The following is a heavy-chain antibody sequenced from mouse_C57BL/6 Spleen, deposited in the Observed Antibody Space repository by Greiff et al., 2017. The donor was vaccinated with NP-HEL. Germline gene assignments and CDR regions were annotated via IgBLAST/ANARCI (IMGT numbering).Heavy chain of an antibody. D-gene: IGHD5-1*01. V-gene: IGHV5-12*01. CDR1: GFTFSDYY. Sequence: DVMLVESGGGLVQPGGSLKLSCAASGFTFSDYYMYWVRQTPEKRLEWVAYISNGGGSTYYPDTVKGRFTISRDNAKNTLYLQMSRLKSEDTAMYYCARHRSNYAMDYWGQGTSVTVSS. CDR3: ARHRSNYAMDY. CDR2: ISNGGGST. J-gene: IGHJ4*01.